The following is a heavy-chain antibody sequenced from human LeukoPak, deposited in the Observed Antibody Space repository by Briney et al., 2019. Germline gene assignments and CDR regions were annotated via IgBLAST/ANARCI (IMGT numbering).Heavy chain of an antibody. CDR2: ISLDGINN. Sequence: PGRSLRLSCAASGFTFSTYAIHWVRQAPGKGLEWVAVISLDGINNYYADSVKGRFTISRDNSKNTLYLQMNSLRAEDTAVYYCANGGIGGPGAIDYWGQGALVTVSS. CDR1: GFTFSTYA. CDR3: ANGGIGGPGAIDY. V-gene: IGHV3-30-3*01. J-gene: IGHJ4*02. D-gene: IGHD6-13*01.